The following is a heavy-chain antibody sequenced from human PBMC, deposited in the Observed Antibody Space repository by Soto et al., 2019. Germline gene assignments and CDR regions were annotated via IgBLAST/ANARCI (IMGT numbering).Heavy chain of an antibody. CDR1: GGTFSSYA. CDR2: INPSGGST. J-gene: IGHJ4*02. V-gene: IGHV1-46*03. D-gene: IGHD2-15*01. Sequence: ASVKVSCKASGGTFSSYAISWVRQAPGQGLEWMGIINPSGGSTSYAQKFQGRVTMTRDTSTSTVYMELSSLRSEDTAVYYCARVYCSGGSCYSIDYWGQGILVTVSS. CDR3: ARVYCSGGSCYSIDY.